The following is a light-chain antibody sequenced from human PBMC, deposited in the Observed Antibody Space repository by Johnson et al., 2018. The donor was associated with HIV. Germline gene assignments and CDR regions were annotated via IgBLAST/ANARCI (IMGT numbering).Light chain of an antibody. V-gene: IGLV1-51*02. CDR3: GTWDSSLSALYV. CDR1: SSNIGNNY. J-gene: IGLJ1*01. Sequence: QSVLTQPPSVSAAPGQKVTISCSGSSSNIGNNYVSWYQQLPGTAPKLLIYENNKRPSGIPDRFSGSKSGTSATLGITGLQTGDEADYYCGTWDSSLSALYVFVTSTKVTVL. CDR2: ENN.